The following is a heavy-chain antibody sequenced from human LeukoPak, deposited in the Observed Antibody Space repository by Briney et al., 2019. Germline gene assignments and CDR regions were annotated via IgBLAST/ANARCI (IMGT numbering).Heavy chain of an antibody. J-gene: IGHJ4*02. D-gene: IGHD6-19*01. Sequence: SGTLSLICTASGAPISRFYWNWVRQPPGKGLEWIGNIYNGVPTFFNPSLKSRVTLSVDTSKTQFSLQLASVTAADTAVYYCVQTPGWPGFDYWGQGILVTVSS. CDR3: VQTPGWPGFDY. CDR1: GAPISRFY. V-gene: IGHV4-4*09. CDR2: IYNGVPT.